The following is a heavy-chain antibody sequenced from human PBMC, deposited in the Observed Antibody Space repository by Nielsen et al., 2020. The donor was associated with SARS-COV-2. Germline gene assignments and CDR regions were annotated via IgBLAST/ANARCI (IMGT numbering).Heavy chain of an antibody. D-gene: IGHD3-3*01. V-gene: IGHV4-34*01. CDR3: ARGKRSFSGAFLNFYYYYYMDV. J-gene: IGHJ6*03. Sequence: RQAPGKGLEWIGEINHSGNTNDNPSLKSRVTISVDTSKNQFSLKLTSVTAADTAVYYCARGKRSFSGAFLNFYYYYYMDVWGKGTTVTVSS. CDR2: INHSGNT.